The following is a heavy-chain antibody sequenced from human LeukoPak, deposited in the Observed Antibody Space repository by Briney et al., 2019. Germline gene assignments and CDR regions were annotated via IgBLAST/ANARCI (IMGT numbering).Heavy chain of an antibody. Sequence: SVKVSCXASGGTFSSYAISWVRQAPGQGLEWMGGIIPIFGTANYAQKFQGRVTITTDESTSTAYMELSSLRSEDTAVYYCAREALYSHQAFDIWGQGTMVTVSS. CDR2: IIPIFGTA. V-gene: IGHV1-69*05. D-gene: IGHD3-3*01. CDR1: GGTFSSYA. J-gene: IGHJ3*02. CDR3: AREALYSHQAFDI.